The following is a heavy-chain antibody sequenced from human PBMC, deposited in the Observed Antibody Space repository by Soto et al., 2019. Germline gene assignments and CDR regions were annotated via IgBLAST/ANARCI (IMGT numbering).Heavy chain of an antibody. V-gene: IGHV3-21*01. Sequence: GGSLRLPCAASGFTFSSYSMNWVRQAPGKGLEWVSSISSSSSYIYYADSVKGRFTISRDNAKNSLYLQMNSLRAEDTAVYYCASWYFGGSYYYGMDVWGQGTTVTVSS. J-gene: IGHJ6*02. CDR1: GFTFSSYS. D-gene: IGHD3-10*01. CDR2: ISSSSSYI. CDR3: ASWYFGGSYYYGMDV.